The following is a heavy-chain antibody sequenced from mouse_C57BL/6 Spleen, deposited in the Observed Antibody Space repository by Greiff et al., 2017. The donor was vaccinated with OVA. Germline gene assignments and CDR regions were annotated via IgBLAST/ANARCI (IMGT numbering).Heavy chain of an antibody. CDR2: IDPSDSET. Sequence: QVQLQQPGAELVRPGSSVKLSCKASGYTFTSYWMHWVKQRPIQGLEWIGDIDPSDSETHYNQKFKDKATLTVDKSSSTAYMQLSSLTSEDSAGDYCARWEDYDDGLAYWGQGTLVTVSA. D-gene: IGHD2-4*01. CDR3: ARWEDYDDGLAY. J-gene: IGHJ3*01. CDR1: GYTFTSYW. V-gene: IGHV1-52*01.